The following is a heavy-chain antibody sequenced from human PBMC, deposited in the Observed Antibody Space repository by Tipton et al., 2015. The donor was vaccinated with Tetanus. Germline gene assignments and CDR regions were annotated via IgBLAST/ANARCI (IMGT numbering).Heavy chain of an antibody. D-gene: IGHD2-8*01. CDR2: INHSGST. V-gene: IGHV4-34*01. CDR3: ARGLRGRRASTYCTNGVCYKSLSYFDY. J-gene: IGHJ4*02. CDR1: GGSFSGYY. Sequence: TLSLTCAVYGGSFSGYYWSWIRQPPGKGLEWIGEINHSGSTNYNPSLKCRVTISVDTSKNQFSLKLSSVTAADTAVYYCARGLRGRRASTYCTNGVCYKSLSYFDYWGQGTLVTVSS.